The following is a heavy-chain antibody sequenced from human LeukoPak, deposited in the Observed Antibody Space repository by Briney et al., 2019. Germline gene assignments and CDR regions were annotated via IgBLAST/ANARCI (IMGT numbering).Heavy chain of an antibody. D-gene: IGHD1-26*01. CDR1: GGSISSYY. CDR2: IYYSGST. J-gene: IGHJ3*02. CDR3: ARYIVSYPHDAFDI. Sequence: PSETLSLTCTVSGGSISSYYWSWIRQPPGKGLEWIGYIYYSGSTSYNPSLKSRVSISVDTSKKQFSLKLSSVTAADTAFYYCARYIVSYPHDAFDIWGQGTMVTVSS. V-gene: IGHV4-59*01.